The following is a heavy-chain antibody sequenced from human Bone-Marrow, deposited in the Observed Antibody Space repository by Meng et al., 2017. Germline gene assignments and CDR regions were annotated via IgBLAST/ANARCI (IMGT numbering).Heavy chain of an antibody. CDR1: GYTFTGYY. CDR2: ISGYNGNT. CDR3: ARDGFDWFTDYYYYGMDV. D-gene: IGHD3-9*01. V-gene: IGHV1-18*04. J-gene: IGHJ6*02. Sequence: GESLKVSCKASGYTFTGYYMHWVRQAPGQGLEWMGWISGYNGNTNYAQKLQGRVTMTTDTSTSTAYMELRSLRSDDTAVYYCARDGFDWFTDYYYYGMDVWGQGTTVTVSS.